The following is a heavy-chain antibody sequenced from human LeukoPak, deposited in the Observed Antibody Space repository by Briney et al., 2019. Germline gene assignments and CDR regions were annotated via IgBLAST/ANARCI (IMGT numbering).Heavy chain of an antibody. V-gene: IGHV4-59*01. Sequence: SETLSLTCTVSGGSISSYYWSWIRQPPGKGLEWTGYIYYSGSTNYNPSLKSRVTISVDTSKNQFSLKLSSVTAADTAVYYCASGVVTRTEDYFDYWGQGTLVTVSS. CDR1: GGSISSYY. D-gene: IGHD4-23*01. J-gene: IGHJ4*02. CDR3: ASGVVTRTEDYFDY. CDR2: IYYSGST.